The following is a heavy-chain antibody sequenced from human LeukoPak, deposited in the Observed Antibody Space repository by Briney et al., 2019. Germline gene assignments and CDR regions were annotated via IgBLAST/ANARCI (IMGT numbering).Heavy chain of an antibody. D-gene: IGHD3-3*01. CDR2: ISGSGEST. Sequence: GGSLRLSCAASTFTFSTYAVNWVRQAPGKGLEWVSAISGSGESTYYADSVKGRFTISRDISKNTLYLQMNSLRAEDTAVYYCTRDRSGWYDSWGQGTLVTVS. V-gene: IGHV3-23*01. CDR3: TRDRSGWYDS. CDR1: TFTFSTYA. J-gene: IGHJ5*01.